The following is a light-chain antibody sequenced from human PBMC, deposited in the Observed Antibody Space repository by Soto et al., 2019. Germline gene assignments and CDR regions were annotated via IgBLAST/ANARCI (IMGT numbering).Light chain of an antibody. CDR1: QSISTH. J-gene: IGKJ3*01. CDR2: AAS. V-gene: IGKV1-39*01. Sequence: QVTQSPSSLSASVGDRVTITCRASQSISTHLNWYQQKPGKVPKLLIYAASSVQSGVPSRFSGSGSGTDFTLTISSLQPEDFATYYCQQSFTTPRTFGPGTKVDIK. CDR3: QQSFTTPRT.